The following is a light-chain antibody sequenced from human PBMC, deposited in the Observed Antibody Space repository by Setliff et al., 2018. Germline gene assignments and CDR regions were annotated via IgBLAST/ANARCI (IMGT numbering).Light chain of an antibody. CDR3: SSYITSRTLGV. Sequence: QSALTQPRSVSGSPGQSVTISCTGTSSDVGGYNFVSWYQQHPGKAPQLIIFEVSRRPSGVPDRFSGSKSDNTASLTVSGLQADDEADYYCSSYITSRTLGVFGGGTKVTVL. CDR1: SSDVGGYNF. V-gene: IGLV2-11*01. CDR2: EVS. J-gene: IGLJ2*01.